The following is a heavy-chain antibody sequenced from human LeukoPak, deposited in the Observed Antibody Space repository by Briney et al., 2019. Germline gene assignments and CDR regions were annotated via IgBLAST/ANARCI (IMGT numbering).Heavy chain of an antibody. J-gene: IGHJ4*02. CDR2: ISGSGGST. Sequence: GGSLRLSCAASGFTFSSYAMSWVRQAPGKGLEWVSAISGSGGSTYYADSVEGRFTISRDNSKNTLYLQMNSLRAEDTAVYYCAKDLWSGYSPGFFDYWGQGTLVTVSS. V-gene: IGHV3-23*01. CDR1: GFTFSSYA. D-gene: IGHD3-3*01. CDR3: AKDLWSGYSPGFFDY.